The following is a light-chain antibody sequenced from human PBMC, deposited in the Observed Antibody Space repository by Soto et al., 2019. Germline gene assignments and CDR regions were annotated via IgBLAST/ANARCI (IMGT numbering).Light chain of an antibody. V-gene: IGKV1-5*03. CDR3: QQYNTYSQWT. CDR2: EAS. Sequence: DIQMTQSPSTLSASVGDRVTITCRASQSINSWLAWYQQKPGKAPKLLIYEASSLESGVPSRFSGSGSGTEFTLTISSLQPDDFATYYCQQYNTYSQWTFGQGTKVEIK. J-gene: IGKJ1*01. CDR1: QSINSW.